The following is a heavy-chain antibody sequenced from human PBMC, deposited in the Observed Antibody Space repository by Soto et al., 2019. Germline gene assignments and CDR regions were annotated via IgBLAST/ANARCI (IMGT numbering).Heavy chain of an antibody. V-gene: IGHV4-30-2*01. J-gene: IGHJ6*02. CDR3: ARARQWFEEFDYGMDV. Sequence: SETLSLTCAVSGGSIRSGGYSWSWIRQPPGKGLEWIGYIYHSGSTYYNPSLKSRVTISVDRSKNQFSLKLSSVTAADTAVYYCARARQWFEEFDYGMDVWGQGTTVTVSS. D-gene: IGHD3-10*01. CDR1: GGSIRSGGYS. CDR2: IYHSGST.